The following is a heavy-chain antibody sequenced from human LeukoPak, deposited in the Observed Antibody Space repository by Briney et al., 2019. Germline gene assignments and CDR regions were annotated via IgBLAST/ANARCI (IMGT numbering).Heavy chain of an antibody. V-gene: IGHV3-30*02. CDR2: IRSDGSDK. CDR1: GFTFSSYG. Sequence: GRSLRLSCAASGFTFSSYGMNWVRQAPGKGLEWVASIRSDGSDKKYADSVKGQFTISRDNSKSTLNLQMNSLRAEDTAIYYCATYRQVLLPFESWGQGTLVTVSS. J-gene: IGHJ4*02. D-gene: IGHD2-8*02. CDR3: ATYRQVLLPFES.